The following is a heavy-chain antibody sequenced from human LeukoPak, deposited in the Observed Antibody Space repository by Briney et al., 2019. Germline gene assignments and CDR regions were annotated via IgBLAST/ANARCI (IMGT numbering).Heavy chain of an antibody. J-gene: IGHJ6*02. CDR3: ARDSWLNIAVAGDYYYYGMDV. V-gene: IGHV1-2*02. D-gene: IGHD6-19*01. CDR1: GXTFTGYY. CDR2: INTNSGGT. Sequence: KVSXKAXGXTFTGYYMHWVRQARGQGREGMGWINTNSGGTNYAQKFQGRVTMTRDTSISTAYMELSRLRSDDTAVYYCARDSWLNIAVAGDYYYYGMDVWGQGTTVTVSS.